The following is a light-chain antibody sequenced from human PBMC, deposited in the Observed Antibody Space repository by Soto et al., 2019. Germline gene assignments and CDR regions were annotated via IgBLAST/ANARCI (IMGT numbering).Light chain of an antibody. CDR1: SSDVGSYNL. Sequence: QSALTQPASVAGSPGQSITISCTGTSSDVGSYNLVSWYQQHPGEAPKLMIYEGSKRPSGVSNRFSGSKSGNTASLTISGLQAEDDADYYGCSYAGSSTLVVFGGGTKLTVL. CDR3: CSYAGSSTLVV. V-gene: IGLV2-23*01. J-gene: IGLJ2*01. CDR2: EGS.